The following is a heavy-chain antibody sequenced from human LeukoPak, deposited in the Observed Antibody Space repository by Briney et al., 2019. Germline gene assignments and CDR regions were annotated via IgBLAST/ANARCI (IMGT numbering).Heavy chain of an antibody. CDR1: GFTFSDYY. Sequence: GGSLRLSCAASGFTFSDYYMSWIRQAPGKGLEWVSYISSSGSTIYYADSVKGRFTISRDNAKNSLYLQMNSLRAEDTAVYYCARVVEYYYGSGSRSPRWFDPWGQGTLVTVSS. D-gene: IGHD3-10*01. CDR3: ARVVEYYYGSGSRSPRWFDP. V-gene: IGHV3-11*01. CDR2: ISSSGSTI. J-gene: IGHJ5*02.